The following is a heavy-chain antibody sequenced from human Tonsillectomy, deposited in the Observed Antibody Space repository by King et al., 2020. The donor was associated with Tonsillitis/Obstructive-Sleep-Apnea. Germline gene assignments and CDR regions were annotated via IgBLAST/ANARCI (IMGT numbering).Heavy chain of an antibody. J-gene: IGHJ4*02. CDR2: IWYDGSNK. Sequence: VQLVESGGGVVQPGRSLRLSCAASGFTFSSYGMHWVRQAPGKGLEWVAVIWYDGSNKYYADSVKGRFTISRDNSKNTLYLQMNSLRAEDTAVYYCARGGSPEALFDYGGQGTLVTVSS. V-gene: IGHV3-33*01. CDR1: GFTFSSYG. CDR3: ARGGSPEALFDY. D-gene: IGHD3-10*01.